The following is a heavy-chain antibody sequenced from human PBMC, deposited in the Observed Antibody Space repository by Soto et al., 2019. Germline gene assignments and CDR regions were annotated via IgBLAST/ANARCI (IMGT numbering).Heavy chain of an antibody. D-gene: IGHD3-22*01. CDR3: ARLYTKLYYYDSSAGYYFDY. V-gene: IGHV4-39*01. CDR1: GGSISSSGYY. Sequence: PSETLSLTCTVSGGSISSSGYYWGWIRQPPGKRLEWIGSIYYSGSTYYNPSLKSRVTISVDTSKNQFSLKLSSVTAADTAVYYCARLYTKLYYYDSSAGYYFDYWGQGTLVTVSS. CDR2: IYYSGST. J-gene: IGHJ4*02.